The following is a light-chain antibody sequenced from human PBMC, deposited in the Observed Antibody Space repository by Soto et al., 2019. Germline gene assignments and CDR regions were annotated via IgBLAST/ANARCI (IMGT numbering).Light chain of an antibody. J-gene: IGKJ1*01. V-gene: IGKV3-20*01. CDR1: QSVSSSY. CDR3: SQYGSWTGT. Sequence: EIVLTQSPGTLSLSPGERATLSCRASQSVSSSYLAWYQQKPGQAPRLLIYGASSRATGIPDRFSGSGSGKDFTLTISRLEPEDFAVYYCSQYGSWTGTFGQGTKVEIK. CDR2: GAS.